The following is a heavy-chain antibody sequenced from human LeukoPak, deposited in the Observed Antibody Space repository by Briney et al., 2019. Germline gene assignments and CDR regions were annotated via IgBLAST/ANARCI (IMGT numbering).Heavy chain of an antibody. CDR3: ARPIRDILTGYYVGYFDY. V-gene: IGHV1-18*01. D-gene: IGHD3-9*01. CDR1: GYTFTSYG. J-gene: IGHJ4*02. CDR2: ISAYNGNT. Sequence: ASVKVSCEASGYTFTSYGISWVRQAPGQGLEWMGWISAYNGNTNYAQKLQGRVTMTTDTSTSTAYMELRSLRSDDTAVYYCARPIRDILTGYYVGYFDYWGQGTLVTVSS.